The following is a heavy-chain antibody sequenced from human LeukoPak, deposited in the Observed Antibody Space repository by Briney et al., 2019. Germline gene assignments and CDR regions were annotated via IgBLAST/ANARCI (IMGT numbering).Heavy chain of an antibody. J-gene: IGHJ5*02. V-gene: IGHV1-2*02. D-gene: IGHD3-22*01. CDR2: INPNSGGT. CDR3: ARVRYYYDSSANGFDP. CDR1: GYTFTGYY. Sequence: ASVKVSCKASGYTFTGYYMHWVRQAPGQGLEWMGWINPNSGGTNYAQKFQGRVTMTRDTSISTAYMELSRLRSDDTAVYYCARVRYYYDSSANGFDPWGQGTLVTVSS.